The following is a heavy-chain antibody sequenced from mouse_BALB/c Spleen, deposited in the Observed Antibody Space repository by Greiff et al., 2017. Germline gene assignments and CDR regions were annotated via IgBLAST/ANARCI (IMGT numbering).Heavy chain of an antibody. CDR1: GFTFSSYA. V-gene: IGHV5-9-1*01. CDR2: ISSGGSYT. Sequence: EVMLVESGGGLVKPGGSLKLSCAASGFTFSSYAMSWVRQTPEKRLEWVATISSGGSYTYYPDSVKGRFTISRDNAKNTLYLQMSSLRSEDTAMYYCARMGEDLHYAMDYWGQGTSVTVSS. D-gene: IGHD4-1*01. J-gene: IGHJ4*01. CDR3: ARMGEDLHYAMDY.